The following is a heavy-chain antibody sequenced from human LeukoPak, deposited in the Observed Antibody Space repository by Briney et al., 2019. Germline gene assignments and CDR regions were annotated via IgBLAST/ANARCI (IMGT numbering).Heavy chain of an antibody. D-gene: IGHD3-10*01. Sequence: GGSLRLSCAASGFTFSSYAMSWVRQAPGKGLGWVSAISGSGGSTYYADSVKGRFTISRDNSKNTLYLQMNSLRAEDTAVYYCAKGSSGTLGYFDYWGQGTLVTVSS. CDR1: GFTFSSYA. V-gene: IGHV3-23*01. J-gene: IGHJ4*02. CDR3: AKGSSGTLGYFDY. CDR2: ISGSGGST.